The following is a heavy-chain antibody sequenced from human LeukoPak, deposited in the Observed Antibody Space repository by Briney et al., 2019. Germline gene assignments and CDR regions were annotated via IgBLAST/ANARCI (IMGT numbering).Heavy chain of an antibody. CDR2: ITSSDSTT. CDR1: GFTFSSYE. V-gene: IGHV3-48*03. CDR3: ARDPYSGNYGNDYYYYMDV. Sequence: GGSLRLSCVASGFTFSSYEMNWVRQAPGKGLEWLSYITSSDSTTHYADSVKGRFTISRDNAKNSLYLQMDSLGPEDTAVYYCARDPYSGNYGNDYYYYMDVWGKGTTVTISS. D-gene: IGHD1-26*01. J-gene: IGHJ6*03.